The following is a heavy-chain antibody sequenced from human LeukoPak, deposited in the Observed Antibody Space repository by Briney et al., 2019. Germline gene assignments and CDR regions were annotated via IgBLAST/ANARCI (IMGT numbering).Heavy chain of an antibody. Sequence: SETLSLTCTVSGGSISSYYWSWIRQPPGKGLEWIGRIYTSGSTNYNPSLKSRVTMSVDTSKNQFSLKLSSVTAADTAVYYCARGLGSYYNIYFDYWGQGTLVTVSS. V-gene: IGHV4-4*07. J-gene: IGHJ4*02. CDR1: GGSISSYY. CDR3: ARGLGSYYNIYFDY. D-gene: IGHD3-10*01. CDR2: IYTSGST.